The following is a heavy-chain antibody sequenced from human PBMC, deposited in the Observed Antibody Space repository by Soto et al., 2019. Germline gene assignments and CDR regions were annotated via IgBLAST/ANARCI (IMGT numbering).Heavy chain of an antibody. D-gene: IGHD1-26*01. CDR1: GFTVIRNY. J-gene: IGHJ3*01. CDR2: IYSGGGT. Sequence: GGSLRLSCAACGFTVIRNYMSWVRQAPGKGLEGVSVIYSGGGTYYADSVKGRFTISRDNSKNKLYLQMNSLRAEDTAVYYCASGRGLLLASNWGQGTMVTISS. CDR3: ASGRGLLLASN. V-gene: IGHV3-53*01.